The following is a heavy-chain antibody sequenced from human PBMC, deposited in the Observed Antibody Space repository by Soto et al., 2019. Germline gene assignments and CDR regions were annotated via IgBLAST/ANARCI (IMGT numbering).Heavy chain of an antibody. D-gene: IGHD3-22*01. CDR2: IIPILGIA. V-gene: IGHV1-69*04. CDR3: ARDPDYYDSSRTEYFQH. J-gene: IGHJ1*01. Sequence: GASVKVSCKASGGTFSSYTISWVRQAPGKGLEWMGRIIPILGIANYAQKFQGRVTITADKSTSTAYMELSSLRSEDTAFYYCARDPDYYDSSRTEYFQHWGQGTLVTVSS. CDR1: GGTFSSYT.